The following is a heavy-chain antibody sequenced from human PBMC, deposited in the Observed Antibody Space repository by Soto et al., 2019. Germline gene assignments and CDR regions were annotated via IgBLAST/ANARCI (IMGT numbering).Heavy chain of an antibody. D-gene: IGHD7-27*01. J-gene: IGHJ4*02. CDR3: ARNNRETGHFDY. CDR1: GYSFTTFD. CDR2: MNADSGNT. V-gene: IGHV1-8*01. Sequence: QVQLVQSGAEVKKPGASVKVSCKASGYSFTTFDINWLRQAPGQGLEWLGWMNADSGNTGYAQKFQGRVTLTRSTSIITAYMELNSLTSEETAVYYCARNNRETGHFDYWGQGTWSLSPQ.